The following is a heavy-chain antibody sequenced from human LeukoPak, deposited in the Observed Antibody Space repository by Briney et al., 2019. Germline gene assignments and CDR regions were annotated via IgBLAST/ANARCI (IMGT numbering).Heavy chain of an antibody. D-gene: IGHD2-2*01. V-gene: IGHV1-18*01. J-gene: IGHJ6*02. CDR3: ARDTPIVVVPADYGMDV. CDR1: GYTFTSYG. CDR2: ISAYNGNT. Sequence: ASVKVSCKASGYTFTSYGISWVRQAPGQGLEWMGWISAYNGNTNYARKLQGRVTMTTDTSTSTAYMKLRSLRSDDTAVYYCARDTPIVVVPADYGMDVWGQGTTVTVSS.